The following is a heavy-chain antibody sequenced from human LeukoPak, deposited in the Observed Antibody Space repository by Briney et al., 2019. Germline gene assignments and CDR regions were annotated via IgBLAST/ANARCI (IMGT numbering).Heavy chain of an antibody. Sequence: GGSLRLSCAASGFTFSSYAMSWVRQAPGKGLEWVSAISGSGGSTYYADSVKGRFTISRDNSKNTLYLQMNSLRAEDTAVYYCATDTAMVTTFDYWGQGTLVTVSS. D-gene: IGHD5-18*01. CDR2: ISGSGGST. J-gene: IGHJ4*02. V-gene: IGHV3-23*01. CDR1: GFTFSSYA. CDR3: ATDTAMVTTFDY.